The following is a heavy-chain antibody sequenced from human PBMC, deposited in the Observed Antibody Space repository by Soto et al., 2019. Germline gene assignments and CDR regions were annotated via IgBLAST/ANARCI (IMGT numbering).Heavy chain of an antibody. D-gene: IGHD2-2*01. V-gene: IGHV3-23*01. J-gene: IGHJ4*02. Sequence: LSLTCAASGFTFSSYAMSWVRQAPGKGLEWVSAISGSGGSTYYADSVKGRFTISRDNSKNTLYLQMNSLRAEDTAVYYCAKVYCSSTSCSVRGYYFDYWGQGTLVTVSS. CDR1: GFTFSSYA. CDR3: AKVYCSSTSCSVRGYYFDY. CDR2: ISGSGGST.